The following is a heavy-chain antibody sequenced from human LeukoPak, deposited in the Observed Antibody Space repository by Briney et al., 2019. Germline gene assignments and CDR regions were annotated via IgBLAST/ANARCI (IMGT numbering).Heavy chain of an antibody. CDR1: GFTFSSYG. CDR2: ISYDGSNK. V-gene: IGHV3-30*18. D-gene: IGHD3-10*01. Sequence: GGSLRLSCAASGFTFSSYGMHWVRQAPGKGLEWVAVISYDGSNKYYADSVKGRFTISRDNSRNTLYLQINSLRAEDTAVYYCAKGLDYHGSGSYRDYYYYYGTDAWAMGPRSPSP. CDR3: AKGLDYHGSGSYRDYYYYYGTDA. J-gene: IGHJ6*02.